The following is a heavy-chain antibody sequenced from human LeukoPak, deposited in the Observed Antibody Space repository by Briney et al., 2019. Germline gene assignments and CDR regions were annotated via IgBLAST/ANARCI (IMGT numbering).Heavy chain of an antibody. CDR1: GYTFTGYY. CDR3: ARVGGYSYGFMNYALKHFDY. Sequence: GASVKVSCKASGYTFTGYYMHWVRQAPGQGLEWMGWINPNSGGTNYAQKFQGRVTMTRDTSISTAYMELSRLRSDDTAVYYCARVGGYSYGFMNYALKHFDYWGQGTLVTVSS. V-gene: IGHV1-2*02. D-gene: IGHD5-18*01. CDR2: INPNSGGT. J-gene: IGHJ4*02.